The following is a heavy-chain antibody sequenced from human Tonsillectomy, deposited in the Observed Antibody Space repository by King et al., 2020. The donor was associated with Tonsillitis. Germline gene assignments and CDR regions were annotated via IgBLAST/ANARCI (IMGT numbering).Heavy chain of an antibody. CDR3: ARDNPQDSSGSHGIFDS. CDR1: GGSVSSGSYY. V-gene: IGHV4-61*01. J-gene: IGHJ4*02. Sequence: VQLQESGPGLVKPSETLSLTCTVSGGSVSSGSYYWSWIRQPPGKGLEWIGYIYNSGITNYNPSLKSRVTITVDTPKNQFSLKLSSVTAADTAVYYCARDNPQDSSGSHGIFDSWGQGTLVTVSS. CDR2: IYNSGIT. D-gene: IGHD3-22*01.